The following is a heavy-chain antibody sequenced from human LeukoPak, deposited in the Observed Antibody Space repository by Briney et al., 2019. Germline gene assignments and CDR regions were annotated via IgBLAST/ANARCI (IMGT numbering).Heavy chain of an antibody. V-gene: IGHV5-10-1*01. J-gene: IGHJ6*04. Sequence: GESLKISCKGSGYRFTSYWISWVRQMPGKGLEWMGRIDPSDSYTNYSPSFQGHVTISADKSISTAYLQWSSLKASDTAMYYCARGAAMVRGVIITSPYGMDVWGKGTTVTVSS. CDR3: ARGAAMVRGVIITSPYGMDV. CDR2: IDPSDSYT. CDR1: GYRFTSYW. D-gene: IGHD3-10*01.